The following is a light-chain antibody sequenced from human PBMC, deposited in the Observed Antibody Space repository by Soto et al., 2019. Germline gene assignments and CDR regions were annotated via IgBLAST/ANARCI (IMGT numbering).Light chain of an antibody. J-gene: IGLJ1*01. CDR3: SSYTSSSTQG. V-gene: IGLV2-14*01. CDR2: DVS. CDR1: RSDVGGYNY. Sequence: QSALTQPASVSGSPGQSITISCTGTRSDVGGYNYVSWYQQHPGQAPTLMIYDVSNRPSGVSDRFSGSKSGNTASLTISRIQAEDEADYYCSSYTSSSTQGFGTWTKVTVL.